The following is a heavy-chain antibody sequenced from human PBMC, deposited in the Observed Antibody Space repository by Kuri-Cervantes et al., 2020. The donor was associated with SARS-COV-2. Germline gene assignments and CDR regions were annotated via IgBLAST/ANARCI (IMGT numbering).Heavy chain of an antibody. V-gene: IGHV1-18*01. D-gene: IGHD3-3*01. CDR2: VSAYNGNT. Sequence: ASVKVSCKASGYTFTSYGISWVRQAPGQGLEWMGWVSAYNGNTNYAQRLQGRVTMTTDTSTSTAYMELSSLRSDDTAVYYFARDKDFWSGPGVNWFDPWGQGTLVTVSS. CDR3: ARDKDFWSGPGVNWFDP. CDR1: GYTFTSYG. J-gene: IGHJ5*02.